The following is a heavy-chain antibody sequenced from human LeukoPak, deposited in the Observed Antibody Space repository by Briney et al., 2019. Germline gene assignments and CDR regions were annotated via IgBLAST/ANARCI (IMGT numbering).Heavy chain of an antibody. CDR2: INHSGST. Sequence: SETLSLTCAVYGGSFSGYYWSWIRQPPGEGLEWIGQINHSGSTNYNPCLKSRVTISVDTSKNQFSLKLSSVTAADTAVYYCARGKGLYCSSTSCPNRFTYYYYYGMDVWGQGTTVTVSS. V-gene: IGHV4-34*01. D-gene: IGHD2-2*01. CDR1: GGSFSGYY. CDR3: ARGKGLYCSSTSCPNRFTYYYYYGMDV. J-gene: IGHJ6*02.